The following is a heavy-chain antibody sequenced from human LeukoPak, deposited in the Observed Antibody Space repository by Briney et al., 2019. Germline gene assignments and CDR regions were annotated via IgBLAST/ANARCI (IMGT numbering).Heavy chain of an antibody. CDR1: GYTFTSYY. J-gene: IGHJ4*02. CDR2: INPSGGST. D-gene: IGHD2-15*01. Sequence: ASVKVSCKASGYTFTSYYMHWVRQAPGQGLEWMGIINPSGGSTNYAQKFQGRVTMTRDTSTSTVYMELSSLRPEDTAVYYCATSVVVVAATGYSYGPFDYWGQGTLVTVSS. CDR3: ATSVVVVAATGYSYGPFDY. V-gene: IGHV1-46*01.